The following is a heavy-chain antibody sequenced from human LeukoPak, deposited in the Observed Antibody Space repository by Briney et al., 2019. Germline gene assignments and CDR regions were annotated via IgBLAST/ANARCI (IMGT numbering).Heavy chain of an antibody. CDR1: GFSFSDYY. CDR3: ARSIGYYYTMDV. J-gene: IGHJ6*02. Sequence: PGGSLRLFCVACGFSFSDYYMSWIRLAPGRGLEWISYISGSGSDLYYADSVKGRFTISRDNANNSLYLQMNSLRAEDTAVYYCARSIGYYYTMDVWGQGTTVTVSS. D-gene: IGHD3-22*01. V-gene: IGHV3-11*01. CDR2: ISGSGSDL.